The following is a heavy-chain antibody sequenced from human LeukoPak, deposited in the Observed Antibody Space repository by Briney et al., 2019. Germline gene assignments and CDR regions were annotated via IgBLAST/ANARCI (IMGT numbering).Heavy chain of an antibody. CDR2: IKQDGSEK. Sequence: GGSLRLSCAASGFTFSRYWMNWVRQAPGKGLEWVANIKQDGSEKYYVDSVKGRFTISRDNAKNSLYLQMNSLRGEETAVYYCAKGTSVVVVVATDYWGQGTLVTVSS. J-gene: IGHJ4*02. CDR3: AKGTSVVVVVATDY. D-gene: IGHD2-15*01. V-gene: IGHV3-7*01. CDR1: GFTFSRYW.